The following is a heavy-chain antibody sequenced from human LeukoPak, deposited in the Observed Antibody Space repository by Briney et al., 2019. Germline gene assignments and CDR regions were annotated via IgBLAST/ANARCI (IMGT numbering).Heavy chain of an antibody. Sequence: GGSLRLSCAASGFTFRTYAMSWVRQAPGKGLEWVSFISGGGGSTHLADSVKGRFIISRDNSKNTVFLQMNSLRAEDTAVYYCARESKNDSSGCPGDYWGQGTLVTVSS. CDR2: ISGGGGST. J-gene: IGHJ4*02. V-gene: IGHV3-23*01. CDR1: GFTFRTYA. CDR3: ARESKNDSSGCPGDY. D-gene: IGHD3-22*01.